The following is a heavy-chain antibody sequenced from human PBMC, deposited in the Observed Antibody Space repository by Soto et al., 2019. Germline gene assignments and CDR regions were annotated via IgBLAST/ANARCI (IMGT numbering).Heavy chain of an antibody. CDR1: GYTFPSNG. J-gene: IGHJ3*02. CDR3: ARGRQTFGELYDAFGI. CDR2: ISAYNGNA. Sequence: QVQLVQSGAEVKKPGASVRVSCKASGYTFPSNGISWVRQSPGQGLEWMGWISAYNGNANYAQNLQGRVTMTTDTSTSTAYMELRSLRSDDTAVYYCARGRQTFGELYDAFGIWGQGTMVTVSS. D-gene: IGHD3-10*01. V-gene: IGHV1-18*01.